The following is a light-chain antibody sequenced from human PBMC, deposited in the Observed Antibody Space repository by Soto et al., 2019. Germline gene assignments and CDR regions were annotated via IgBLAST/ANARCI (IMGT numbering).Light chain of an antibody. CDR1: SSDVGAYNY. Sequence: SVRTKHPSASGSLGQSATISCTGTSSDVGAYNYVSWYQQHPGKAPKLLIYDVNKRPSGVPDRFSGSKSGNTASLTVSGLQAEDEADYYCNPRDRRNFREVFGTGTKVTV. CDR2: DVN. J-gene: IGLJ1*01. CDR3: NPRDRRNFREV. V-gene: IGLV2-8*01.